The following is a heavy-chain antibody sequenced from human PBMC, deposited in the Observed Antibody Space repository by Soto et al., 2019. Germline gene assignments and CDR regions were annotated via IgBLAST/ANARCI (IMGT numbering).Heavy chain of an antibody. CDR3: ARDPRSVLLRFGDYYYYGMDV. CDR1: GGTFSSYA. D-gene: IGHD3-10*01. Sequence: QVQLVQSGAEVKKPGSSVKVSCKASGGTFSSYAISWVRQAPGQGLEWMGGIIPIFGTANYAQKFQGRVTITADKSTSTAYMELSSLRSEDTVVYYCARDPRSVLLRFGDYYYYGMDVWGQGTTVTVSS. J-gene: IGHJ6*02. V-gene: IGHV1-69*06. CDR2: IIPIFGTA.